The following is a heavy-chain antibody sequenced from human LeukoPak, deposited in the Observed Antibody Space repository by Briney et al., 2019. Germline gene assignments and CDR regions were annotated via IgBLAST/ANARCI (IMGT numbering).Heavy chain of an antibody. CDR3: ARGDPPLYGDYNTDFDY. J-gene: IGHJ4*02. D-gene: IGHD4-17*01. CDR1: GGSFSGYY. V-gene: IGHV4-34*01. CDR2: INHSGST. Sequence: PSETLSLTCAVYGGSFSGYYWSWIRQPPGKGLEWIGEINHSGSTNYNPSLKSRVTISVDTSKNQFSLKLSSVTAADTAVYYCARGDPPLYGDYNTDFDYWGQGTLVTVSS.